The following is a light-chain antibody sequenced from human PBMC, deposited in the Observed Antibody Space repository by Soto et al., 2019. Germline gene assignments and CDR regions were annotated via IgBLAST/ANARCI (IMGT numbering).Light chain of an antibody. J-gene: IGKJ1*01. CDR3: QQYNTYWT. Sequence: DIQMTQSPSTLSASVGDRVIITCRASKSISTWVAWYQQKPGKAPKLLIYDASSLESGVPSRVSGSGSGTEFTLTISSLQPDDFATYYCQQYNTYWTFGQGTKVDIK. V-gene: IGKV1-5*01. CDR1: KSISTW. CDR2: DAS.